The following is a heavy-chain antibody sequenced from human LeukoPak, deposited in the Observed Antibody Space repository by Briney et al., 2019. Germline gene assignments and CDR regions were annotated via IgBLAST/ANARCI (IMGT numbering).Heavy chain of an antibody. J-gene: IGHJ5*02. V-gene: IGHV1-46*01. D-gene: IGHD4-23*01. CDR3: ARDNSVEDTAWWFDP. CDR2: INPSGSST. CDR1: GYTFTSYY. Sequence: ASVKVSCKASGYTFTSYYMHWVRQAPGQGLEWMGIINPSGSSTSYAQKFQGRVTMTWDMSTSTDYMELSSLRSEDTAVYYCARDNSVEDTAWWFDPWGQGTLVTVSS.